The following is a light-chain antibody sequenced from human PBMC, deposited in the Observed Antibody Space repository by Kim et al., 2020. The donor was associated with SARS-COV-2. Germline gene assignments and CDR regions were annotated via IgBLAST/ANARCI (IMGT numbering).Light chain of an antibody. Sequence: SPGERATLSCRARQSVNSSLAWYQQKPGQAPRLLIYDASNRATGIPARFSGSGSGTDFTLTISSLEPEDFAVYYCQQRNNWPPITFGQGTRLEIK. V-gene: IGKV3-11*01. CDR1: QSVNSS. J-gene: IGKJ5*01. CDR3: QQRNNWPPIT. CDR2: DAS.